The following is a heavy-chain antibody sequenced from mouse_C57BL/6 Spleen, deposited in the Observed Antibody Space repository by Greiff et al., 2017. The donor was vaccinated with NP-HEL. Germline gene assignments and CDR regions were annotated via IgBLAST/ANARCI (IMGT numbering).Heavy chain of an antibody. Sequence: VQLQQSGPELVKPGDSVKISCKASGYSFTGYFMNWVMQSHGKSLEWIGRINPYNGDTFYNQKFKGKATLTVDKYSSTVHMELRSLTSEDSAVYYCEIFITTVVATRGENYFDYWGQGTTLTVSS. CDR1: GYSFTGYF. J-gene: IGHJ2*01. D-gene: IGHD1-1*01. CDR2: INPYNGDT. V-gene: IGHV1-20*01. CDR3: EIFITTVVATRGENYFDY.